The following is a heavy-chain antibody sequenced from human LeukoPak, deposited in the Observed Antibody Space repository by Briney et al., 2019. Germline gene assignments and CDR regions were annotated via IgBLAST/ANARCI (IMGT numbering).Heavy chain of an antibody. Sequence: SETLSLTCTVSGGSISSYYWSWIRQPPGKGLEWIGYIYYSGSTNYNPSLKSRVTISVDTSKNQFSLKLSSVTAADTAMYYCARVGPDCSSTSCLDYWGQGTLVTVSS. CDR1: GGSISSYY. J-gene: IGHJ4*02. D-gene: IGHD2-2*01. CDR2: IYYSGST. V-gene: IGHV4-59*01. CDR3: ARVGPDCSSTSCLDY.